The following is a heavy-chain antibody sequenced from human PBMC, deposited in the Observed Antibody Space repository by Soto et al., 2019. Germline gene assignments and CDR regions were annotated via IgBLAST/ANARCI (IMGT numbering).Heavy chain of an antibody. Sequence: WSLRLSCAASGFSVSTSYMSWVRQAPGKGLEWVSVIYGGGDTYHAAAVKGRFIISRDNSYNTLYLQMNSLRAEDTAMYYCARAPSGGYGLDVWGQGTTVTVSS. D-gene: IGHD3-16*01. V-gene: IGHV3-53*01. CDR1: GFSVSTSY. J-gene: IGHJ6*02. CDR2: IYGGGDT. CDR3: ARAPSGGYGLDV.